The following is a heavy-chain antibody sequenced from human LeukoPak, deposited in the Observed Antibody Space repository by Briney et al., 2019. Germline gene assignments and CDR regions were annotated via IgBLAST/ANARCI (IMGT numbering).Heavy chain of an antibody. V-gene: IGHV3-23*01. CDR1: GFTFNNYA. CDR3: AKGPQLGSGYHPDY. CDR2: FTGSDDRT. D-gene: IGHD3-22*01. Sequence: GGSLRLSCAASGFTFNNYAMTWVRQAPGKGLEWVSTFTGSDDRTYFADSVKGRFTISRDYSKNTVYLQLNSLGAEDTAMYYCAKGPQLGSGYHPDYWGQGTLGTGSS. J-gene: IGHJ4*02.